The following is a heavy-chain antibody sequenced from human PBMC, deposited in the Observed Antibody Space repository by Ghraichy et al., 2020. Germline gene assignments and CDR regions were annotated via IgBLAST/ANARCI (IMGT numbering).Heavy chain of an antibody. CDR2: IWYDGGIT. CDR3: ARGYVEVIGDY. D-gene: IGHD2-21*01. Sequence: GGSLRLSCAASGFTFSSYGMHWVRQAPGKGLEWVAVIWYDGGITLYGDSVKGRFTISSDNSKNTVYLQMNSLRAEDTAVYYCARGYVEVIGDYWGQGTLVTVSS. J-gene: IGHJ4*02. CDR1: GFTFSSYG. V-gene: IGHV3-33*01.